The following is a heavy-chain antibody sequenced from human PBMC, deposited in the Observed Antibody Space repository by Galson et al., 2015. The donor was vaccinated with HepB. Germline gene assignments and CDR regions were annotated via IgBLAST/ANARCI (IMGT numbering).Heavy chain of an antibody. Sequence: SVKVSCKASGYTFTSYGISWVRQAPGQGLEWMGWISAYNGNTNYAQKLQGRVTMTTDTSTSTAYMELRSLRSDDTAVYYCARGAYCGGDCYSWSVALAWFDPWGQGTLVTVSS. CDR2: ISAYNGNT. CDR3: ARGAYCGGDCYSWSVALAWFDP. J-gene: IGHJ5*02. D-gene: IGHD2-21*02. CDR1: GYTFTSYG. V-gene: IGHV1-18*01.